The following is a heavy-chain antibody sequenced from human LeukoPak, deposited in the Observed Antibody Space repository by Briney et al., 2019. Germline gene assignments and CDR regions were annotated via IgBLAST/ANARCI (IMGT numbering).Heavy chain of an antibody. CDR2: IYYSGST. CDR1: GGSISSHY. J-gene: IGHJ4*02. D-gene: IGHD4-23*01. V-gene: IGHV4-59*11. Sequence: SETLSLTCTVSGGSISSHYWSWIRQPPGKGLEWIGYIYYSGSTNYNPSLKSRVTISVDTSKNQFSPKLSSVTAADTAVYYCARGKDLFDYWGQGTLVTVSS. CDR3: ARGKDLFDY.